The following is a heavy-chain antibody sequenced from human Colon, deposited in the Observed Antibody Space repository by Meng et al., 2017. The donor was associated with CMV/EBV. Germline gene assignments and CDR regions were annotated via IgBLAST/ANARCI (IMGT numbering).Heavy chain of an antibody. Sequence: GESLKISCAASGFTFSSYGMHWVRQAPGKGLEWVAVIWYDGSNKYYADSVKGRFTISRDNAKNSLYLQMNGLRAEDTAVYYCARDVFRGEAFDIWGQGTMVTVSS. D-gene: IGHD3-3*01. CDR2: IWYDGSNK. CDR3: ARDVFRGEAFDI. J-gene: IGHJ3*02. V-gene: IGHV3-33*01. CDR1: GFTFSSYG.